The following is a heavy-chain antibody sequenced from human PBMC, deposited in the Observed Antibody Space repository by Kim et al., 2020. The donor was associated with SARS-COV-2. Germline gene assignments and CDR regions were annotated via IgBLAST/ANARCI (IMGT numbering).Heavy chain of an antibody. Sequence: GGSLRLSCAASGFTFSNFAMSWVRQAPGKGLEWVSTISSSDTNTYYADSVKGRFTISRNNSQSTLSLQMNSLRAEDTAVYYCAKDIMGDYRGQGTLVTVSS. CDR1: GFTFSNFA. J-gene: IGHJ4*02. CDR3: AKDIMGDY. D-gene: IGHD2-8*01. CDR2: ISSSDTNT. V-gene: IGHV3-23*01.